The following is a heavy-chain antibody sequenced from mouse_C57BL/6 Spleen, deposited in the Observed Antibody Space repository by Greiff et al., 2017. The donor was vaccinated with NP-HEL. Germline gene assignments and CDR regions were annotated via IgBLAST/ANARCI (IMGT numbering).Heavy chain of an antibody. CDR1: GFTFSSYG. CDR2: ISSGGSYT. Sequence: EVQLVESGGELVKPGGSLKLSCAASGFTFSSYGMSWVRQTPDKRLEWVATISSGGSYTYYPDSVKGRFTISRDNAKNTLYLQMSSLKSEDTAMYYCARHPLITTVVATPYWYFDVWGTGTTVTVSS. J-gene: IGHJ1*03. D-gene: IGHD1-1*01. CDR3: ARHPLITTVVATPYWYFDV. V-gene: IGHV5-6*01.